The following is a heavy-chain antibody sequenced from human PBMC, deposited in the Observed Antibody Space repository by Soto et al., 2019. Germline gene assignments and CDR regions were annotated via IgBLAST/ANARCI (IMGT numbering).Heavy chain of an antibody. V-gene: IGHV1-2*02. CDR3: GRAGGQYCTTGLAV. J-gene: IGHJ4*02. Sequence: ASVKGSCKASGYTFTGYYMHWVRQAPGQGLEWMGWINPNSGGTNYAQKFRGRATRTRKTATSTANEGRSRRSSDNTPFYFGGRAGGQYCTTGLAVWGQGTPVTVSS. CDR2: INPNSGGT. D-gene: IGHD2-15*01. CDR1: GYTFTGYY.